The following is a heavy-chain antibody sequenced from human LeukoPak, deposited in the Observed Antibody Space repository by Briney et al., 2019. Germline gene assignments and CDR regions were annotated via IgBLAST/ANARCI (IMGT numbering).Heavy chain of an antibody. Sequence: GGSLRLTCAASGFTFSSYWMSWVRQAPGKGLEWVANKKQDGSEKYYVDSVKGRFTISRDNAKNSLYLQMNSLRAEDTAVYYCAREPLWVVVPAAPHDGGDYWGQGTLVTVSS. V-gene: IGHV3-7*01. J-gene: IGHJ4*02. D-gene: IGHD2-2*01. CDR2: KKQDGSEK. CDR3: AREPLWVVVPAAPHDGGDY. CDR1: GFTFSSYW.